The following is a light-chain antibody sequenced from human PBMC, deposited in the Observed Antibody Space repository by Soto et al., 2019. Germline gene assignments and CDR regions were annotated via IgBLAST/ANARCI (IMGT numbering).Light chain of an antibody. Sequence: EGVRTQAPLSLPVTRGQPACMSCRASESLVYSDGNTYLNWFQQRPGQSPRRLIYKVSNRDSAVQDTSSGRGPGTDFTLKIRRVEAEDVGVYYCMPGTHWPITLGQGTRLEIK. CDR1: ESLVYSDGNTY. CDR3: MPGTHWPIT. CDR2: KVS. J-gene: IGKJ5*01. V-gene: IGKV2-30*01.